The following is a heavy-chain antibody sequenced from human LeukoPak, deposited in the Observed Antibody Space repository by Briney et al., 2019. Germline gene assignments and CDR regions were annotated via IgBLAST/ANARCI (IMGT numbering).Heavy chain of an antibody. Sequence: GGSLRLSCAASGFTFSNYNMNWVRQAPGKGLEWVSYISSSSSTIYYADSVKGRFTISRDNAKNSLYLQMNSLRAEDTAAYYCARDHYYGSGSSYKDYWGQGSLVTVSS. CDR3: ARDHYYGSGSSYKDY. CDR2: ISSSSSTI. V-gene: IGHV3-48*01. D-gene: IGHD3-10*01. J-gene: IGHJ4*02. CDR1: GFTFSNYN.